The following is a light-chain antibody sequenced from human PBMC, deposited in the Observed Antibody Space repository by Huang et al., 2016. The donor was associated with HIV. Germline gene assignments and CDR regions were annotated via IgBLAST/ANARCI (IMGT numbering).Light chain of an antibody. J-gene: IGKJ4*01. CDR2: DAS. CDR1: QDIGKY. Sequence: DIQMTQSPSSLSASIGDRVPVTCQASQDIGKYLNWYQQKPGKAPKLLIHDASNLETGVQSRFSGSGSGTHFTFTIRSLQPEDIATYYCQQYDNLSLAFGGGTKVEIK. CDR3: QQYDNLSLA. V-gene: IGKV1-33*01.